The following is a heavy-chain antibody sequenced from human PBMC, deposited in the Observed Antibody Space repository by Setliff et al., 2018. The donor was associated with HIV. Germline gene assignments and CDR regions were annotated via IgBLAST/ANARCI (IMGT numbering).Heavy chain of an antibody. J-gene: IGHJ3*02. Sequence: TLSLTCTVSGGSISGGGYYWSWIRQHPGKGLDWIGNIYYIGNTDYNPSLKSRVTISIDTSKNQFSLKLSSVTAADTAICYCARVPRITTLRNAFDIWGQGTMVTVSS. CDR1: GGSISGGGYY. D-gene: IGHD3-3*01. CDR2: IYYIGNT. CDR3: ARVPRITTLRNAFDI. V-gene: IGHV4-31*03.